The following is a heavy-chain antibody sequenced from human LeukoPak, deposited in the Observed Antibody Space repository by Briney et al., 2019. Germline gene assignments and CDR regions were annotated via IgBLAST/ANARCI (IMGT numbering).Heavy chain of an antibody. Sequence: RSGGPRRLSCAASGFTFGDYYMFWIRQAPGKGLEWISYISNSGSTMYYTDSVKGRFTISRDNAKNSLYLQMNSLRVEDTAVYYCARDALGSYDYWGQGTLVTVSS. CDR1: GFTFGDYY. CDR2: ISNSGSTM. D-gene: IGHD3-10*01. V-gene: IGHV3-11*01. J-gene: IGHJ4*02. CDR3: ARDALGSYDY.